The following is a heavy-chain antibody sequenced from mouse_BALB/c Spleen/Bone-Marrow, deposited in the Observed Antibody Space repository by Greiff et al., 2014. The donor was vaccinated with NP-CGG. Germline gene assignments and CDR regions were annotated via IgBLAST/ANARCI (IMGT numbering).Heavy chain of an antibody. CDR3: ARSRMRYGAMDY. V-gene: IGHV5-4*02. CDR2: ISDGGNYS. J-gene: IGHJ4*01. CDR1: GFTFSDYY. Sequence: EVQRVESGGGLVEPGGSLKLSCAASGFTFSDYYIYWLRQTREKRLEWVATISDGGNYSYYPDSVKGRFTISRDNAKNNLYLQMSSLKSEDTAMYYCARSRMRYGAMDYWGQGTSVTVFS. D-gene: IGHD2-10*02.